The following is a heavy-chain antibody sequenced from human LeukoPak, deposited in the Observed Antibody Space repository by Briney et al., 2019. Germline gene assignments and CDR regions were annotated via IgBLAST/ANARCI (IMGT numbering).Heavy chain of an antibody. V-gene: IGHV4-31*03. J-gene: IGHJ4*02. CDR2: IYYSGST. Sequence: PSQTLSLTCSVAGGSISSGGNYWNWIRQHPGKGLEWIGNIYYSGSTYYNPSLKSRVTMSIDTSKNQFSLKLSSVTAADTAVYYCARETPGAGHFDYWGQGSLVTVSS. CDR3: ARETPGAGHFDY. D-gene: IGHD7-27*01. CDR1: GGSISSGGNY.